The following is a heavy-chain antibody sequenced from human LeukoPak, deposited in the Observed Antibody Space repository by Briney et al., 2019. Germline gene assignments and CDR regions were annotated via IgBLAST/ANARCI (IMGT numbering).Heavy chain of an antibody. Sequence: PSETLSLTCSVSGVSITSHYWSWIRQPPGKGLEWIAYMYSSGTSKYNPSLKSRVTISIDASRNQFSLRLYSVTAADTAMYYCVRHPRSCSASGTCYSWFDASGQGTLVTVSS. CDR3: VRHPRSCSASGTCYSWFDA. V-gene: IGHV4-59*08. CDR1: GVSITSHY. D-gene: IGHD2-15*01. CDR2: MYSSGTS. J-gene: IGHJ5*02.